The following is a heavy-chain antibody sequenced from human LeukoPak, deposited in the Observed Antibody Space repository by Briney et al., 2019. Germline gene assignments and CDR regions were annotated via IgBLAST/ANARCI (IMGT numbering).Heavy chain of an antibody. V-gene: IGHV1-2*06. Sequence: ASVKVSCKASGYTFTDNYIHWVRQAPGQGLEWMGRINPNSGATNYAQNFLGRVTMARDTSISTAYMELNSLTSDDTAVYYCARVLFCGSSRFDYWGQGTLVIVSS. CDR3: ARVLFCGSSRFDY. CDR2: INPNSGAT. D-gene: IGHD1-26*01. CDR1: GYTFTDNY. J-gene: IGHJ4*02.